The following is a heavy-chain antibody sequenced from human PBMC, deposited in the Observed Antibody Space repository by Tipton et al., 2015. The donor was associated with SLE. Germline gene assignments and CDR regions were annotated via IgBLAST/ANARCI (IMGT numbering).Heavy chain of an antibody. D-gene: IGHD6-6*01. CDR3: ARDLYSSSSFFDY. V-gene: IGHV3-11*04. J-gene: IGHJ4*02. Sequence: SLRLSCAASGFTFSDYYMSWIRQAPGKGLEWVSYISSSGRPIYYADSVKGRFTISRDNAKKSLYLQMNSLRGEDTAVYYCARDLYSSSSFFDYWGQGTLVIVSS. CDR1: GFTFSDYY. CDR2: ISSSGRPI.